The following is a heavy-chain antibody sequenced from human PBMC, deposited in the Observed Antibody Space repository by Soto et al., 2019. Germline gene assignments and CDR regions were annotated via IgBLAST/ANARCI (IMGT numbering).Heavy chain of an antibody. CDR3: ARQGGGDRGKYYYYYYGMDV. D-gene: IGHD2-21*02. CDR1: GGSISSDY. V-gene: IGHV4-59*01. CDR2: IYYSGST. J-gene: IGHJ6*02. Sequence: SETLSLTCTVSGGSISSDYWSWIRQPPGKGLEWIAYIYYSGSTNYNPSLKSRVAISGDTSKNQFSLKLSSVTAADTAVYYCARQGGGDRGKYYYYYYGMDVWGQGTTVTVS.